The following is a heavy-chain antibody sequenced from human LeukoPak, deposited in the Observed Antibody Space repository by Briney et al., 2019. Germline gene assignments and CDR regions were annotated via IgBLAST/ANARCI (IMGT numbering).Heavy chain of an antibody. CDR1: GLTFSGSA. CDR2: IRSKANSYAT. D-gene: IGHD2-15*01. J-gene: IGHJ3*02. CDR3: TRILSGAFDI. V-gene: IGHV3-73*01. Sequence: GGSLRLSCAASGLTFSGSAMHWVRQASGKGLEWVGRIRSKANSYATAYAASVKGRFTISRDDSKNTAYLQMNSLKTEDTAVYYCTRILSGAFDIWGQGTMVTVSS.